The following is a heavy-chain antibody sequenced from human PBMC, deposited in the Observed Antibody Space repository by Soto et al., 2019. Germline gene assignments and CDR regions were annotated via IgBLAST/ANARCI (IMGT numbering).Heavy chain of an antibody. D-gene: IGHD3-9*01. V-gene: IGHV3-74*01. J-gene: IGHJ6*02. CDR2: INSDGSST. CDR1: GFTFSSYW. Sequence: GSLRLSCAASGFTFSSYWMHWVRQAPGKGLVWVSRINSDGSSTSYADSVKGRFTISRDNAKNTLYLQMNSLRAEDTAVYYCARDSRYRYGMDVWGQGTTVTVSS. CDR3: ARDSRYRYGMDV.